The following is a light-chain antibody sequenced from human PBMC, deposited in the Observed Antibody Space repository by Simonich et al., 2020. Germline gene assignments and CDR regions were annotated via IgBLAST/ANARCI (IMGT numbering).Light chain of an antibody. CDR2: WAS. CDR1: QSVLYSSNNKNY. CDR3: QQYYSTPYT. J-gene: IGKJ2*01. V-gene: IGKV4-1*01. Sequence: DIVMTQSPDSLAVSLGERATINCKSSQSVLYSSNNKNYLAWYQQKPGQTPKLLIYWASTRESGVHDRVSGSGSGTDFTLTISSLQAEDVAVYYCQQYYSTPYTFGQGTKLEIK.